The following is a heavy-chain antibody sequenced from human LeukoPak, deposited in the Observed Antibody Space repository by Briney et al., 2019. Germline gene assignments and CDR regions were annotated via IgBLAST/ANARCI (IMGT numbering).Heavy chain of an antibody. CDR3: AHRLYGGTIDY. V-gene: IGHV2-5*01. CDR2: IYLNDIK. D-gene: IGHD4-23*01. Sequence: SGPTLVKPTQTLTLTCTFSGFSLSTSEVGVGWIRQPPGKALEWLTFIYLNDIKRYSPSLESRLTITKDTSKNQVVLTMTNMDPVDTATYHCAHRLYGGTIDYWGQGTLVTVSS. J-gene: IGHJ4*02. CDR1: GFSLSTSEVG.